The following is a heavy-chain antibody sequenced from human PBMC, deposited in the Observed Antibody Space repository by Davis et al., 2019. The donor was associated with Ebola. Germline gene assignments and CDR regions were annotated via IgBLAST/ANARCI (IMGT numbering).Heavy chain of an antibody. CDR3: ARRLAAQRHYYYGMDV. V-gene: IGHV3-30-3*01. D-gene: IGHD6-6*01. CDR1: GFTFSSYA. J-gene: IGHJ6*02. Sequence: GGSLRLSCAASGFTFSSYAMHWVRQAPGKGLEWVAVISYDGSNKYYADSVQGRFTISRDNAKKSLYLQMNSLRAEDTAVYYCARRLAAQRHYYYGMDVWGQGTTVTVSS. CDR2: ISYDGSNK.